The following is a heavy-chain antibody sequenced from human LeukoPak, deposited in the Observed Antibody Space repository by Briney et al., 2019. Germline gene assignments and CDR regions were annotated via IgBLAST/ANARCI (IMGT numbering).Heavy chain of an antibody. Sequence: SGPTLVNPTQTLTLTCTFSGFSLSTSGMCVSWIRQPPGKALEWLARIDWDDDKYYSTSLKTRLTISKDTSKNQVVLTMTNMDPVDTATYYCARIRQVPPTTLPSNIVVVPAAPHYYYYYYMDDWGKGTTVTVSS. CDR3: ARIRQVPPTTLPSNIVVVPAAPHYYYYYYMDD. D-gene: IGHD2-2*01. V-gene: IGHV2-70*11. CDR1: GFSLSTSGMC. J-gene: IGHJ6*03. CDR2: IDWDDDK.